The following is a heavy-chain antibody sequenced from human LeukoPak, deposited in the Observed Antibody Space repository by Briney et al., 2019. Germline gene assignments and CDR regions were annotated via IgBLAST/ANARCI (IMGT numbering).Heavy chain of an antibody. V-gene: IGHV3-30-3*01. D-gene: IGHD3-3*01. CDR3: AKGWFFPFGVVDNAFDI. Sequence: PGRSLRLSCAASGFTFSSYAMHWVRQAPGKGLEWVAVISYDGSNKYYADSVKGRFTISRDNSKNTLYLQMNSLRAEDTAVYHCAKGWFFPFGVVDNAFDIWGQGTMVTVSS. CDR1: GFTFSSYA. CDR2: ISYDGSNK. J-gene: IGHJ3*02.